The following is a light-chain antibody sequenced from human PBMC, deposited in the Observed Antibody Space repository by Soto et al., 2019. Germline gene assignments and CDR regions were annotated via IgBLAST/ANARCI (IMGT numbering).Light chain of an antibody. CDR1: NSNIGRYS. Sequence: QSALTQPPSLSGTPGQRVTISCSGSNSNIGRYSVNWYQHFPGTAPKILIYSDDERPSGVPDRFSGSKSGTSASLAISGLQSEDEGEYYCAAWGDNLNGPLFGGGTKVTVL. V-gene: IGLV1-44*01. CDR3: AAWGDNLNGPL. J-gene: IGLJ3*02. CDR2: SDD.